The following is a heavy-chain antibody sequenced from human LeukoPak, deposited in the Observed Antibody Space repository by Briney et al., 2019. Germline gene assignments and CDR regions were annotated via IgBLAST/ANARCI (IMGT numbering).Heavy chain of an antibody. CDR2: ISVYNGNT. CDR3: ARCPYDFSGYYQYYFDY. Sequence: ASVKVSCKASGYTFTSYAISWVRQAPGQGLEWMGWISVYNGNTNYVQKLQGRVNMTTNTSTSTAYMELRSLRSDDTAVYYCARCPYDFSGYYQYYFDYWGQGTPVTVSS. D-gene: IGHD3-22*01. CDR1: GYTFTSYA. V-gene: IGHV1-18*01. J-gene: IGHJ4*02.